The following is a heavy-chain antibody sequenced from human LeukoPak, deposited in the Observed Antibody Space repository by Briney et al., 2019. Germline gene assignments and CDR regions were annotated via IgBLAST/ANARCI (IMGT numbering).Heavy chain of an antibody. CDR2: IWYDGSNK. D-gene: IGHD3-16*01. CDR3: ARESPSSACFDY. V-gene: IGHV3-33*08. J-gene: IGHJ4*02. CDR1: GFTFSSYA. Sequence: GGSLRLSCAASGFTFSSYAMSWVRQAPGKGLEWVAVIWYDGSNKYYADSVKGRFTISRDNSKNTLYLQMNSLRAEDTAVYYCARESPSSACFDYWGQGTLVTVSS.